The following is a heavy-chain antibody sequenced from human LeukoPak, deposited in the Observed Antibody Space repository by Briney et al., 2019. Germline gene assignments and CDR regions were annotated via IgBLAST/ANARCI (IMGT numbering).Heavy chain of an antibody. Sequence: SETLSLTCTVSGVSINTYYWSWLRQPPGKGLEWIGYIYYSGSTNYNPSLKSRVTISVDTSKNQFSLKLSSVAAADTAVYYCARTPIQLWLGSFDYWGQGTLVTVSS. J-gene: IGHJ4*02. CDR2: IYYSGST. V-gene: IGHV4-59*01. CDR3: ARTPIQLWLGSFDY. CDR1: GVSINTYY. D-gene: IGHD5-18*01.